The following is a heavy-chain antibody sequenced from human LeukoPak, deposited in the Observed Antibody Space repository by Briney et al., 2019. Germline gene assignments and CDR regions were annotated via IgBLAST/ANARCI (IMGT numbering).Heavy chain of an antibody. CDR2: INSDGSST. CDR3: AASDWYAAFDI. J-gene: IGHJ3*02. V-gene: IGHV3-74*01. D-gene: IGHD3-9*01. CDR1: GFAFSNNW. Sequence: PGGSLRLSCAASGFAFSNNWMDWVRQAPGKGLLWVSRINSDGSSTSYADSVKARFTISRDNAKNTLYLQMNSLRAEDTALYYCAASDWYAAFDIWGQGTMVTVSS.